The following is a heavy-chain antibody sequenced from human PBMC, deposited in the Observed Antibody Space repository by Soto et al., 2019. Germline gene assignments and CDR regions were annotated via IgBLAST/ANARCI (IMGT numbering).Heavy chain of an antibody. D-gene: IGHD3-22*01. J-gene: IGHJ6*02. CDR1: GFTFSSYS. Sequence: GGSLRLSCAASGFTFSSYSMSWVRQAPGKGLEWVSAISGSGGSTYYADSVKGRFTISRDNSKNTLYLQMNSLRAEDTAVYYCAKNSAYYDSSGPHTNHYYYYGMDVWGQGTTVTVSS. CDR3: AKNSAYYDSSGPHTNHYYYYGMDV. CDR2: ISGSGGST. V-gene: IGHV3-23*01.